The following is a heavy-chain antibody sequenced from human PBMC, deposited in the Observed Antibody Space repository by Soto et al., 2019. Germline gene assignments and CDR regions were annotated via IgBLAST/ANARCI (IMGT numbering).Heavy chain of an antibody. Sequence: GGSLRLSCAASGFTFSSYAMSWVRQAPGKGLEWVSAISGSGSSKYYADSVKGRFTISRDNSKNTLYLQMNSLRAEDTAVYYCARDPGRGKGYFDYWGQGTMVTVSS. D-gene: IGHD3-16*01. CDR2: ISGSGSSK. CDR1: GFTFSSYA. CDR3: ARDPGRGKGYFDY. V-gene: IGHV3-23*01. J-gene: IGHJ4*02.